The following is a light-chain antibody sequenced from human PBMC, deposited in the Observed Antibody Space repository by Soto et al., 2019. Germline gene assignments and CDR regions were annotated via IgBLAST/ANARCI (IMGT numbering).Light chain of an antibody. V-gene: IGLV2-8*01. CDR1: SSDVGGYNY. Sequence: QSVLTQPPSASGSPGQSVTISCTGTSSDVGGYNYVSWYQQHPGKAPKLMIYEVNKRPSGVPDRFSGSKSGNTASLTVSGLQAEDEADYYCAAWDDGLHSYVFGTGTKVTVL. CDR2: EVN. J-gene: IGLJ1*01. CDR3: AAWDDGLHSYV.